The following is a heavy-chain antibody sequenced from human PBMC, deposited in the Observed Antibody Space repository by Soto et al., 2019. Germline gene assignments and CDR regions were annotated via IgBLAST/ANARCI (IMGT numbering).Heavy chain of an antibody. V-gene: IGHV4-39*01. CDR1: GGSISSSSYY. CDR3: ARKYYYDSSKYYFDY. CDR2: IYYSGST. D-gene: IGHD3-22*01. J-gene: IGHJ4*02. Sequence: PSETLSLTCTVSGGSISSSSYYWGWIRQPPGKGLEWIGSIYYSGSTYYNPSLKSRVTISVDTSKNQFSLKLSSVTAADTAVYYCARKYYYDSSKYYFDYWGQGTLVTVSS.